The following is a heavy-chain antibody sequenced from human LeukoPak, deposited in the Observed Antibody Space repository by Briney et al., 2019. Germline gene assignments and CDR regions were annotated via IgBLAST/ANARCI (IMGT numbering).Heavy chain of an antibody. CDR2: IIPIFGTA. Sequence: SVKVSCKASGYTFNSYYMHWVRQAPGQGLEWMGGIIPIFGTANYTQKFQVRVTITADTSTSTAYMELSSLRSDDTAVYYCARGSRTGWYYFDYWGQGTLVTVSS. D-gene: IGHD6-19*01. V-gene: IGHV1-69*06. CDR3: ARGSRTGWYYFDY. CDR1: GYTFNSYY. J-gene: IGHJ4*02.